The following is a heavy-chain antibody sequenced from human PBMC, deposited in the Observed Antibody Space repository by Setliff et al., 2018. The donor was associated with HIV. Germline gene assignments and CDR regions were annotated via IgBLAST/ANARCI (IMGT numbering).Heavy chain of an antibody. J-gene: IGHJ3*02. Sequence: SETLSLTCAVYGGSFSGYYWSRIRQPPGKGLEWTGEINDSGSTNNNPSLKSRVAMSVDTSKNQFSLKLSSVTAADTAVYYCARDLRGDSVPATAAKSFDIWGQGTLVT. CDR2: INDSGST. D-gene: IGHD2-21*02. CDR3: ARDLRGDSVPATAAKSFDI. CDR1: GGSFSGYY. V-gene: IGHV4-34*01.